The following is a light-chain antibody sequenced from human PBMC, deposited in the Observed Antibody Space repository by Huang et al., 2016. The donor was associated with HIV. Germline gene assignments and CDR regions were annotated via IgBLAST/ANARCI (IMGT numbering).Light chain of an antibody. CDR1: QSLGRF. Sequence: EIVLTQSPATLSLSPGERATLSCRASQSLGRFLAWYQQKPGQAPRLLIFGASDRASGIPARFGGRGSGTDFTLTISSLEPEDFAVYYCQQRGSWPRTFGQGTKLDIK. V-gene: IGKV3-11*01. CDR3: QQRGSWPRT. J-gene: IGKJ2*01. CDR2: GAS.